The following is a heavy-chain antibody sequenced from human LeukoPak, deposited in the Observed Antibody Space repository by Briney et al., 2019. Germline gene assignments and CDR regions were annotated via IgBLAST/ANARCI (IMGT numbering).Heavy chain of an antibody. CDR3: ARDVGDSSSSVDY. Sequence: ASVKVSCKASGYTFTCYYMHWVRQAPGQGLEWMGWINPNSGGTNYAQKFQGRVTMTRDTSISTAYMELSRLRSDDTAVYYCARDVGDSSSSVDYWGQGTLVTVSS. J-gene: IGHJ4*02. V-gene: IGHV1-2*02. CDR2: INPNSGGT. D-gene: IGHD6-6*01. CDR1: GYTFTCYY.